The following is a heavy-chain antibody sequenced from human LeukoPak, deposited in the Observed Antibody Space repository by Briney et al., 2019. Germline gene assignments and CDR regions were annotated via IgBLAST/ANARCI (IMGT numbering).Heavy chain of an antibody. Sequence: SEALSLTCTVSGGSISSYYWSWIRQPPGKGLEWIGYIYYSGSTNYSPSLKSRVTISVDTSKNQFSLKLSSVTAADTAVYYCARHFGTRGSGRNFDYWGQGTLVTVST. CDR2: IYYSGST. J-gene: IGHJ4*02. CDR1: GGSISSYY. CDR3: ARHFGTRGSGRNFDY. D-gene: IGHD3-10*01. V-gene: IGHV4-59*08.